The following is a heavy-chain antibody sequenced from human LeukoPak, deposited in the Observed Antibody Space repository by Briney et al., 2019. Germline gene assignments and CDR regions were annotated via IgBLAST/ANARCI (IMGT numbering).Heavy chain of an antibody. CDR3: AKSATITMILMVLSDEFYFDS. CDR2: LSGSGTST. D-gene: IGHD3-22*01. V-gene: IGHV3-23*01. J-gene: IGHJ4*02. CDR1: GFTFSSYA. Sequence: GGSLRLSCAVSGFTFSSYAMSWVRQAPRKGLEWVSTLSGSGTSTYYADSVKGRFTISRDNSKNTLYLQMNSLRAEDTAVYYCAKSATITMILMVLSDEFYFDSWGQGTLVTVSS.